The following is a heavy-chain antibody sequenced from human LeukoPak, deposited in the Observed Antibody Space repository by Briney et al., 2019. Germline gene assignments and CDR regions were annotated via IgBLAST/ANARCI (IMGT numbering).Heavy chain of an antibody. CDR3: ARAQASVTSWFDP. Sequence: GASVKVSCKGAGGTFSSYAISWGRQAPGQGLEWMGGIIPIFGTANYAQKFQGRVTITADEPTSTAYMELSSLRSEATAVYYCARAQASVTSWFDPWGQGTLVTVSS. V-gene: IGHV1-69*01. D-gene: IGHD4-17*01. CDR1: GGTFSSYA. J-gene: IGHJ5*02. CDR2: IIPIFGTA.